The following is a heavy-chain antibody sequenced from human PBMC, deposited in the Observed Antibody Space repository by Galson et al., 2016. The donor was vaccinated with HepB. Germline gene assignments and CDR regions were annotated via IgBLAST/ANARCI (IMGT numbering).Heavy chain of an antibody. D-gene: IGHD1-1*01. CDR3: VGTGAHLGGY. J-gene: IGHJ4*02. V-gene: IGHV4-31*03. CDR1: GDSINSGGHY. CDR2: IYSSGST. Sequence: TLSLTCSVSGDSINSGGHYWSWIRQHPGKGLEWMGYIYSSGSTSYNPSLRSRITISMDTSKNQFSLDLNSVTAADTAVYYCVGTGAHLGGYWGQGTLVTVSS.